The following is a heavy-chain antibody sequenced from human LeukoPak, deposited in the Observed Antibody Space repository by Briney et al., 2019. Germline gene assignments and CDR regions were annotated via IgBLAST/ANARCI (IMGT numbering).Heavy chain of an antibody. V-gene: IGHV3-66*01. CDR2: IYSGGST. J-gene: IGHJ4*02. Sequence: GGSLRLSCAAFGFTVSVNYMSWVRQAPGKGLEWVSVIYSGGSTYYADSVKGRFTISRDNSKNTLYLQMNSLRAEDTAVYYCARDSGYSSSWAFDYWGQGTLVTVSS. D-gene: IGHD6-13*01. CDR1: GFTVSVNY. CDR3: ARDSGYSSSWAFDY.